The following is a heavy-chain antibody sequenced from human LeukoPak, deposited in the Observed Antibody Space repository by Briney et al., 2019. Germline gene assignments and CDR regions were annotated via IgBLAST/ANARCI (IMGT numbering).Heavy chain of an antibody. CDR2: ISGSGGST. CDR3: AKDLFLALRKEEVY. D-gene: IGHD3-22*01. Sequence: GGSLRLSRAASGFTFSSYAMSWVRQAPGKGLEWVSAISGSGGSTYYADSVKGRFTISRDNSKNTLYLQMNSLRAEDTAVYYCAKDLFLALRKEEVYWGQGTLVTVSS. J-gene: IGHJ4*02. CDR1: GFTFSSYA. V-gene: IGHV3-23*01.